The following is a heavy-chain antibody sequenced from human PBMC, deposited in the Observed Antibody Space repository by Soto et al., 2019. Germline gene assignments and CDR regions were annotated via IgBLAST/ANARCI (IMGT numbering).Heavy chain of an antibody. Sequence: SETLSLTCAVYGGSFSGYYWSWIRQPPGKGLEWIGEIYRTGSTNYNPSLKSRVTISLGKSENQFSLKVTSLTAADTAVYYCASRDPGTSVDYWGQGTLVTVSS. CDR3: ASRDPGTSVDY. D-gene: IGHD1-7*01. V-gene: IGHV4-34*01. CDR1: GGSFSGYY. CDR2: IYRTGST. J-gene: IGHJ4*02.